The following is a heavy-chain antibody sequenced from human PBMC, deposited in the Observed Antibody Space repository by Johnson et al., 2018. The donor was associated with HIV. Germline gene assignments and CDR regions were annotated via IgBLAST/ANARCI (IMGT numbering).Heavy chain of an antibody. CDR1: GFTFRSYA. V-gene: IGHV3-30-3*01. Sequence: QVQLVESGGGLVQPGGSLRLSCAASGFTFRSYAMHWVRQAPGKGLEWVAVISYDGSNKYYADSVKGRFTISRDNYKNTLYLQMNSLRADDTAVYYCVKARGGYWGDDFDIWGQGTMVTVSS. J-gene: IGHJ3*02. CDR2: ISYDGSNK. CDR3: VKARGGYWGDDFDI. D-gene: IGHD2-8*02.